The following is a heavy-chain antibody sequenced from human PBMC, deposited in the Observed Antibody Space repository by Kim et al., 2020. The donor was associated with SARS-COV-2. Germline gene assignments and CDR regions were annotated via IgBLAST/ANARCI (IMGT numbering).Heavy chain of an antibody. CDR3: TTDHPRGVGGYPLDAFDI. CDR1: GFTFSNAW. CDR2: IKSKTDGGTT. Sequence: GGSLRLSCAASGFTFSNAWMSWVRQAPGKGLEWVGRIKSKTDGGTTDYAAPVKGRFTISRDDSKNTLYLQMNSLKTEDTAVYYCTTDHPRGVGGYPLDAFDIWGQGTMVTVSS. D-gene: IGHD3-22*01. V-gene: IGHV3-15*01. J-gene: IGHJ3*02.